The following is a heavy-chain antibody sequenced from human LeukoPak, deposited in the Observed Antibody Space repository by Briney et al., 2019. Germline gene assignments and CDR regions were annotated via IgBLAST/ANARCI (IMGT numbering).Heavy chain of an antibody. V-gene: IGHV4-59*08. CDR1: RGSISPYY. Sequence: SETLSLTCTVSRGSISPYYWSWIRQPPGKGLEWIGYIYYTGNTNYSPSLKSRVAISVDTSKNQFSLKLSSVTAADTAVYYCARHSRLDKSSLSWADYWGQGTLVTVSS. CDR2: IYYTGNT. CDR3: ARHSRLDKSSLSWADY. D-gene: IGHD2-2*03. J-gene: IGHJ4*02.